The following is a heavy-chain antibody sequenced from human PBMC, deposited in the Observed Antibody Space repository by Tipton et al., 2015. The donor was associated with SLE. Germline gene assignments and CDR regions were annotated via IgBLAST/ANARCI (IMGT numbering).Heavy chain of an antibody. J-gene: IGHJ3*02. CDR1: GASISSLH. CDR2: IYSSGRT. V-gene: IGHV4-4*07. CDR3: ARRGWVDAFDI. Sequence: TLSLTCTVSGASISSLHWSWIRQSPGKGLEWIGRIYSSGRTNYNPSLKSRVTMSVDTSRKQFSLKLTSVTAADTAVYYCARRGWVDAFDIWGQGTMVIVSS. D-gene: IGHD6-19*01.